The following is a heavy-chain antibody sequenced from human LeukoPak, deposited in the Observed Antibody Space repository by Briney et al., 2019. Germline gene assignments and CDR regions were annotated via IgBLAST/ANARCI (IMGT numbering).Heavy chain of an antibody. CDR1: GFTFSSYA. V-gene: IGHV3-23*01. D-gene: IGHD3-3*01. Sequence: PGGSLRLSCAASGFTFSSYAMSWVRQAPGKGLEWVSAISGSGGSTYYADSVKGWFTISRDNSKNTLYLQMNSLRAEDTAVYYCAKAWYYDFWSGYSPLDYWGQGTLVTVSS. J-gene: IGHJ4*02. CDR3: AKAWYYDFWSGYSPLDY. CDR2: ISGSGGST.